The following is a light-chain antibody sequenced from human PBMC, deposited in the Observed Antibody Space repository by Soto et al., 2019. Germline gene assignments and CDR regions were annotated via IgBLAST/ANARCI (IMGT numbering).Light chain of an antibody. Sequence: QSALTQPASLTGSPGQSITISCTGTSSDIGAYDYVSWFQQHPCKSPKLMISEVYNRPSGVSNHFSGSNSGNTDYLTISGLQVEDEAAYFCFSFTTTNTHVFRTGTTVTVL. J-gene: IGLJ1*01. V-gene: IGLV2-14*01. CDR2: EVY. CDR1: SSDIGAYDY. CDR3: FSFTTTNTHV.